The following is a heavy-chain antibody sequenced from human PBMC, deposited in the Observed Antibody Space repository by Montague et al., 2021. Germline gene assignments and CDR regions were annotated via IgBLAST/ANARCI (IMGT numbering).Heavy chain of an antibody. CDR2: IYYTGTT. D-gene: IGHD3-22*01. CDR3: ARRGYSDIHFDY. CDR1: GGSIRSLDYS. V-gene: IGHV4-30-4*08. J-gene: IGHJ4*02. Sequence: TLSLTCSVSGGSIRSLDYSWSWIRQPPGKGLEWIAYIYYTGTTQNNPSLKSRITISLDTSKNLFSLKLRSVTAADTAVYYCARRGYSDIHFDYWGQGTLVTVSS.